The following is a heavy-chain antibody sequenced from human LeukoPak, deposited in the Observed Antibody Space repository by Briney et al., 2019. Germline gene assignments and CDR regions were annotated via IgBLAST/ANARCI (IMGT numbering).Heavy chain of an antibody. J-gene: IGHJ4*02. CDR2: ISSISSTI. CDR1: GFTFSRYR. Sequence: GGPLRLSCAASGFTFSRYRMHWVREAPGEGLEWFSYISSISSTIYYADSVKGQFTISRDNAKNSLYLQMNSLRAEDTAVYYCARDRTAFEYWGQGTLVTVSS. V-gene: IGHV3-48*04. CDR3: ARDRTAFEY. D-gene: IGHD2-8*02.